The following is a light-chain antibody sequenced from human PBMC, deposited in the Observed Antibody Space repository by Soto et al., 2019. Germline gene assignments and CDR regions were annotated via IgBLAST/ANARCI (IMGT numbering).Light chain of an antibody. CDR3: QQRSSWPFT. Sequence: EIVLTQSPGTLSLSPGERATLSCRASQSVTRDYLAWYQQKPGQAPRLLIYAASSRATGIPDRFSGSGSGTDFTLTISSLEPEDFAVYYCQQRSSWPFTFGPGTKVDIK. J-gene: IGKJ3*01. CDR1: QSVTRDY. V-gene: IGKV3D-20*02. CDR2: AAS.